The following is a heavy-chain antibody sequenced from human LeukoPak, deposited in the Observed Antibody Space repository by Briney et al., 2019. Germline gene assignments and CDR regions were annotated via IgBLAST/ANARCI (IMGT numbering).Heavy chain of an antibody. V-gene: IGHV3-48*04. CDR1: GFIFDDHG. D-gene: IGHD1-26*01. Sequence: GGSLRLSCAASGFIFDDHGMHWVRQAPGKGLEWLSHISSSSSTMYYADSVKGRFTISKGNAKNSLYLQMNSLRAEDTAVYYCAGRVGATWVDYWGQGTLVTVSS. CDR3: AGRVGATWVDY. J-gene: IGHJ4*02. CDR2: ISSSSSTM.